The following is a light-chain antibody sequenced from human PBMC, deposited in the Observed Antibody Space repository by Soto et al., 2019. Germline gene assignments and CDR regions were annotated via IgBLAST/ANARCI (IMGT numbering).Light chain of an antibody. CDR3: QHYGSSLIT. CDR1: QSVSTNN. V-gene: IGKV3-20*01. J-gene: IGKJ5*01. Sequence: IVLTQSPGTLSSSPGERATLSCRASQSVSTNNLAWYQQRPGQAPRLLIYGASRRATGIPDRFSGSGSGTDFTLTISRLEPEDLAVYFCQHYGSSLITFGQGTRLEIK. CDR2: GAS.